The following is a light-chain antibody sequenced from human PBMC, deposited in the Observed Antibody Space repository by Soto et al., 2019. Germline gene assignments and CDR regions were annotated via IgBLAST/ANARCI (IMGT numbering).Light chain of an antibody. CDR2: GAS. CDR1: QSVSSSY. V-gene: IGKV3-20*01. CDR3: QQCKSYPWT. J-gene: IGKJ1*01. Sequence: EIVLTQSPGTLSLSPGERATLSCRASQSVSSSYLAWYQQKPGQAPRLLIYGASSRATGIPDRFSGSGSGTEFTLTISSLQPDDLATYYCQQCKSYPWTFGQGTKVDIK.